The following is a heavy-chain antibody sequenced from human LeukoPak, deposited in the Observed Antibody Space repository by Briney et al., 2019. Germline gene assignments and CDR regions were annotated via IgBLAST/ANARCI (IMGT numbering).Heavy chain of an antibody. J-gene: IGHJ4*02. Sequence: GGSLRLSCATSGFTFSSYAMSWVRQAPGKGLEWVSAISGSGGSTYYADSVKGRFTISRDNSKNTLYLQMNSLRAEDTAVYYCAKDPAVGGATGYFDYWGQGTLVTVSS. V-gene: IGHV3-23*01. CDR2: ISGSGGST. D-gene: IGHD1-26*01. CDR1: GFTFSSYA. CDR3: AKDPAVGGATGYFDY.